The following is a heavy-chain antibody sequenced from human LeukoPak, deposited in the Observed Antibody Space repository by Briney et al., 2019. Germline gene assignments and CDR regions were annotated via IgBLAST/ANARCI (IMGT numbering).Heavy chain of an antibody. Sequence: GGSLRLFCVASGFTFSSYSMNWVRQAPGEGLEWVSYISSLSGTIYYADSVKGRFTISRDNAKNSLYLQMNSLRAEDTAVYYCAKVVATRAYYFDYWGQGTLVTVSS. CDR2: ISSLSGTI. CDR3: AKVVATRAYYFDY. CDR1: GFTFSSYS. D-gene: IGHD5-12*01. V-gene: IGHV3-48*01. J-gene: IGHJ4*02.